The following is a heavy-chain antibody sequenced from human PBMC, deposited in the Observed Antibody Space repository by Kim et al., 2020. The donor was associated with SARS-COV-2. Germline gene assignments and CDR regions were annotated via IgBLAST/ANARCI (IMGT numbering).Heavy chain of an antibody. CDR2: IWYDGSNK. D-gene: IGHD1-26*01. Sequence: GGFLRLSCAASGFTFSSYAMHWVRQAPGKGLEWVAVIWYDGSNKYYADSVKGRFTISRDNSKNTLYLQMNSLRAEDTAVYYCAKDLAPWELLLNYFDYWGQGTLVTVSS. CDR1: GFTFSSYA. V-gene: IGHV3-33*06. CDR3: AKDLAPWELLLNYFDY. J-gene: IGHJ4*02.